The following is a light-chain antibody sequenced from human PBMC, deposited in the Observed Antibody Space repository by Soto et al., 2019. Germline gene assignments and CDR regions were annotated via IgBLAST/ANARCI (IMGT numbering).Light chain of an antibody. CDR1: SSDVGGYNY. CDR2: EVS. CDR3: NSYTNTSTYV. V-gene: IGLV2-14*01. Sequence: QSALTQPASMSGSPGQSITISCTGTSSDVGGYNYVSWYQQHPGKAPKLMIYEVSNRPSGVSNRFSGSKSGNTASLTISGLRAEDEADYYCNSYTNTSTYVFGTGTKVTVL. J-gene: IGLJ1*01.